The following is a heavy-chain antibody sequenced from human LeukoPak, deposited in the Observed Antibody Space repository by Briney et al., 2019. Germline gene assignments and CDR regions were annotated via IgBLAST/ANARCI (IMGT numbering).Heavy chain of an antibody. CDR2: ISDSGGNT. Sequence: PGGSLRLSCAVSGITLSNYGMSWVRQAPGKGLEWVAGISDSGGNTKYADSVKGRFTISRDNPKNTLYLHMNSLRAGDTAVYFCAKRGVVIRVILVGFHKEAYYFDSWGQGALVTVSS. CDR3: AKRGVVIRVILVGFHKEAYYFDS. V-gene: IGHV3-23*01. D-gene: IGHD3-22*01. J-gene: IGHJ4*02. CDR1: GITLSNYG.